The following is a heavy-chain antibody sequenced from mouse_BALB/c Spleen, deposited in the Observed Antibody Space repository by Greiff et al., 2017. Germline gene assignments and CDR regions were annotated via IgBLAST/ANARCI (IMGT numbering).Heavy chain of an antibody. CDR2: FYPGSGSI. CDR3: ARHESAYYYGPHYYAMDY. CDR1: GYTFTEYI. Sequence: QVQLQQSGAELVKPGASVKLSCKASGYTFTEYIIHWVKQRSGQGLEWIGWFYPGSGSIKYNEKFKDKATLTADKSSSTVYMELSRLTSEDSAVYFCARHESAYYYGPHYYAMDYWGQGTSVTVSS. D-gene: IGHD1-1*01. V-gene: IGHV1-62-2*01. J-gene: IGHJ4*01.